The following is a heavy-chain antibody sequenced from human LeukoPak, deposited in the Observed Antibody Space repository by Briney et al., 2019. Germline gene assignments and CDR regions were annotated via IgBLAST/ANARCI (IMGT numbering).Heavy chain of an antibody. CDR2: FTASGAIT. V-gene: IGHV3-23*01. D-gene: IGHD4-11*01. CDR3: ARPTVTDYYYYYYMDV. J-gene: IGHJ6*03. CDR1: GFTFSSYA. Sequence: GGSLRLSCAAPGFTFSSYAMTWVRQAPEKGLEWVSTFTASGAITYYADSVKGRFTISRDNSKNTLYLQMNSLRAEDTAVYYCARPTVTDYYYYYYMDVWGKGTTVTVSS.